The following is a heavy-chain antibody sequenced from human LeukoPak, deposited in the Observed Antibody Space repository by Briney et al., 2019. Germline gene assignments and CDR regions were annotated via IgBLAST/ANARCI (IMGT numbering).Heavy chain of an antibody. CDR3: ARIRRYSYGGGDAFDI. CDR2: IYYSGST. D-gene: IGHD5-18*01. V-gene: IGHV4-61*01. J-gene: IGHJ3*02. CDR1: GGSFSSGSCY. Sequence: SETLSLTCTVSGGSFSSGSCYWSWIRQPPGKGLEWIGYIYYSGSTNYNPSLKSRVTISVDTSKNQFSLKLSSVTAADTAVYYCARIRRYSYGGGDAFDIWGQGTMVTVSS.